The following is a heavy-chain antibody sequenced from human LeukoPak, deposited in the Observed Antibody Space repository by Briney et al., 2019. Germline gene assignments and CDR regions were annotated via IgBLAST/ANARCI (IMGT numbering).Heavy chain of an antibody. CDR3: ASQYQLRRDAFDI. V-gene: IGHV3-7*01. J-gene: IGHJ3*02. CDR1: GFTFSSYW. Sequence: GGXXRLSCAASGFTFSSYWMSWVRQAPGKGLEGVANIKQDGSEKYYVDSVKGRFTISRDNAKNSLYLQMNSLRAEDTAVYYCASQYQLRRDAFDIWGQGTMVTVSS. D-gene: IGHD2-2*01. CDR2: IKQDGSEK.